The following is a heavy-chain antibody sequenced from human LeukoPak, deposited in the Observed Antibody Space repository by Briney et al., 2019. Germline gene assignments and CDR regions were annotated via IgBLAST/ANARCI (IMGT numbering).Heavy chain of an antibody. Sequence: SETLSLTCTVSGGSISSSSYYWGWIRQPPGKGLEWIGSIYYSGSTYYNPSLKSRVTISVDTSKNQFSLKLSSVTAADTAVYYCARSPVWEGYLDAFDIWGQGTLVTVSS. D-gene: IGHD3-16*02. CDR1: GGSISSSSYY. J-gene: IGHJ3*02. V-gene: IGHV4-39*07. CDR2: IYYSGST. CDR3: ARSPVWEGYLDAFDI.